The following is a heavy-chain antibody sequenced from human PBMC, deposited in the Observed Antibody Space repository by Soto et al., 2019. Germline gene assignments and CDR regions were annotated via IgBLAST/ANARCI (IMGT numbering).Heavy chain of an antibody. D-gene: IGHD2-21*02. J-gene: IGHJ4*02. CDR2: INSGGGNT. V-gene: IGHV1-46*01. CDR1: GYTFTSYY. CDR3: AGGNCGGDCYFDF. Sequence: QVQLVQSGAEVKKPGASVKISCKASGYTFTSYYIHWVRQAPGQGLEWMAAINSGGGNTNYAQKFQGRVTVTRDTSKSTVYMELTSLRFDDTAVYYCAGGNCGGDCYFDFWGQGTLVTVSS.